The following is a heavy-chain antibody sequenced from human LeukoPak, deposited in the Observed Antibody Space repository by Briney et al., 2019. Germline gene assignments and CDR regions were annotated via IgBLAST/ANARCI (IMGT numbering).Heavy chain of an antibody. CDR3: ARHSKTLKYYMDV. CDR2: IYHSGST. CDR1: GGSISSGGYY. V-gene: IGHV4-30-2*01. J-gene: IGHJ6*03. Sequence: PSQTLSLTCTVSGGSISSGGYYWSWIRQPPGKGLEWIGYIYHSGSTYYNPSLKSRVTISVDTSKNQFSLKLSSVTAADTAVYYCARHSKTLKYYMDVWGKGTTVTVSS. D-gene: IGHD2-21*01.